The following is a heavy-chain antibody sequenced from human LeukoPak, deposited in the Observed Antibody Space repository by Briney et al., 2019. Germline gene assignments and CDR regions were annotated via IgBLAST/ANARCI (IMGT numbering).Heavy chain of an antibody. CDR1: GGTFSSYA. CDR2: ISAYNGNT. D-gene: IGHD3-22*01. CDR3: ARDRGPRNYYDSSGYHY. V-gene: IGHV1-18*01. Sequence: GASVKVSCKASGGTFSSYAISWVRQAPGQGLEWMGWISAYNGNTNYAQKLQGRVTMTTDTSTSTAYMELRSLRSDDTAVYYCARDRGPRNYYDSSGYHYWGQGTLVTVSS. J-gene: IGHJ4*02.